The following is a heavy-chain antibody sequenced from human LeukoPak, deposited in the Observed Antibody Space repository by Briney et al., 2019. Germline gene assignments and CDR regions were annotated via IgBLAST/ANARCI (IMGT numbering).Heavy chain of an antibody. Sequence: PGGSLRLSCAASGFTFSSYSMNWVRQAPGKGLEWVSYISSSSSTIYYADPVKGRFTISRDNAKNSLYLQMNSLRVEDTAVYYCARDFQGETAIAAHDAFDIWGQGTMVTVSS. D-gene: IGHD6-13*01. V-gene: IGHV3-48*04. J-gene: IGHJ3*02. CDR3: ARDFQGETAIAAHDAFDI. CDR2: ISSSSSTI. CDR1: GFTFSSYS.